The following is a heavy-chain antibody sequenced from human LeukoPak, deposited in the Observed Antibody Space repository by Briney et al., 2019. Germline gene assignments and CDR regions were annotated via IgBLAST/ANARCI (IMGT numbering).Heavy chain of an antibody. V-gene: IGHV4-34*01. CDR3: ARRSGWYRD. J-gene: IGHJ4*02. CDR1: GSSFSGCY. D-gene: IGHD6-19*01. Sequence: PSETLSLTCAVCGSSFSGCYWSWIRQPPGKGLEWIGEINDSGSTNYNPSLKRRVTISVDTSKNQSSLKLSSVTAADTAVYYCARRSGWYRDWGQGTLVTVSS. CDR2: INDSGST.